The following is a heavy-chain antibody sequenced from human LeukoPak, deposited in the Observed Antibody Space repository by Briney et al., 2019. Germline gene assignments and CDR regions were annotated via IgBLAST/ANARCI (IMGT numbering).Heavy chain of an antibody. CDR1: GGSFTGYY. J-gene: IGHJ4*02. V-gene: IGHV4-34*01. CDR3: ARGLPQTVYDH. CDR2: VTQSGTT. Sequence: SETLSLTCAVSGGSFTGYYWNWIRQPPGKGLEWIGEVTQSGTTYYNPSLNGRVTISVDTSKTHFSLRLSSVTAADTAVYYCARGLPQTVYDHWAQGTLVTVSS. D-gene: IGHD4-11*01.